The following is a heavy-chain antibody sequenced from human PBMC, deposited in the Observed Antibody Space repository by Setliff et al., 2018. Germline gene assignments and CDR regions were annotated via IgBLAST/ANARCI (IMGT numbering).Heavy chain of an antibody. D-gene: IGHD1-26*01. V-gene: IGHV4-34*01. CDR2: IYHSGST. Sequence: SETLSLTCAVYGGSFSGYHWSWIRQAPGKGLEWIGSIYHSGSTYFNPSLKSRVTISVDTSKNQFSLKLNSVTAADTAVYYCARGRMRGATDYWGQGTLVTVSS. J-gene: IGHJ4*02. CDR1: GGSFSGYH. CDR3: ARGRMRGATDY.